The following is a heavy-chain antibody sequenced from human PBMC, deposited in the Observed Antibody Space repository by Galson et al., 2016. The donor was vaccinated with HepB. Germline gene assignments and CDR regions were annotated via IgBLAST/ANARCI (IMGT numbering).Heavy chain of an antibody. Sequence: SLRLSCAASGLTVSSNHMSWFRQAPGKGLEWVANIYSDGNTKYAASVKGRFTISRDNSKNTVYLQMNILRVEDTAVYYCARSVLNHGVGCMDVWGQGTTVTVSS. V-gene: IGHV3-53*01. CDR2: IYSDGNT. CDR3: ARSVLNHGVGCMDV. J-gene: IGHJ6*02. D-gene: IGHD4-17*01. CDR1: GLTVSSNH.